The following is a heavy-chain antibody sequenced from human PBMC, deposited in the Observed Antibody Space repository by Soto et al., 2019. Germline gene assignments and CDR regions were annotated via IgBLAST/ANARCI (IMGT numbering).Heavy chain of an antibody. CDR2: IYPGDSDT. V-gene: IGHV5-51*01. J-gene: IGHJ4*02. CDR3: ARIPKGSINQYYLDF. D-gene: IGHD3-10*01. Sequence: GESLKISCKGSGYTFTTFWIAWVRQMPGKGLEWMGIIYPGDSDTRYGPSFQGQVTISADKSINTAYLQWSSLRASDTALYFCARIPKGSINQYYLDFWGQGTPVTVSS. CDR1: GYTFTTFW.